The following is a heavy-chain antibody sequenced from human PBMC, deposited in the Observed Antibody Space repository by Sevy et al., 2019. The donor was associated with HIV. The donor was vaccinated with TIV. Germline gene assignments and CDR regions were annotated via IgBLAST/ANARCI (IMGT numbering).Heavy chain of an antibody. CDR1: GFTSITFA. Sequence: GGSRRPSWAASGFTSITFARHWVRQPPGKGRGWVATIPLVGSYRYYSDSVRGRFRMSRDSAKYTLYLQMSGLSIEDTAVYYCAKNRPPGGSYFSRHGMDVWGRGTTVTVSS. V-gene: IGHV3-30*18. D-gene: IGHD3-16*01. CDR3: AKNRPPGGSYFSRHGMDV. J-gene: IGHJ6*02. CDR2: IPLVGSYR.